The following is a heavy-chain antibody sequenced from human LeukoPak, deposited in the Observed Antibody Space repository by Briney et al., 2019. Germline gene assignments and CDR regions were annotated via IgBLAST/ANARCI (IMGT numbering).Heavy chain of an antibody. V-gene: IGHV4-34*01. D-gene: IGHD2-15*01. J-gene: IGHJ5*02. CDR3: AGGGLYCSGGSCSLWFDP. Sequence: SQTLSLTCAVYGGSFSGYYWSWLRQPPGKGLEWIGEINHRGSPKYNPPLKSRVTISVDTSKHQFSLKLSSVTAADTAVYYCAGGGLYCSGGSCSLWFDPWGQGTLVTVSS. CDR2: INHRGSP. CDR1: GGSFSGYY.